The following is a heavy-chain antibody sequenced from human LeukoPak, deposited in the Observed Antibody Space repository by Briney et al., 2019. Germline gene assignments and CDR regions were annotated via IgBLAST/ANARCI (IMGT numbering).Heavy chain of an antibody. CDR1: GGSISSYY. CDR3: TRGDYYYYYYMDV. V-gene: IGHV4-59*01. Sequence: SETLSLTCTVSGGSISSYYWSWIRQPPGKGLEWIGYIYYSGSTNYNPSVKSRVTISVDTSKNQFSLRLTSVTAADTAVYYCTRGDYYYYYYMDVWGKGTTVTVSS. CDR2: IYYSGST. J-gene: IGHJ6*03.